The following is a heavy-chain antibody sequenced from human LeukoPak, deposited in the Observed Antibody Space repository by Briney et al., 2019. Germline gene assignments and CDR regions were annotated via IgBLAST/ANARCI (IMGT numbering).Heavy chain of an antibody. CDR1: GYSFTSHD. CDR3: ASALKRGSAGTLIDH. J-gene: IGHJ4*02. V-gene: IGHV1-8*01. CDR2: MNPNSGNT. D-gene: IGHD6-13*01. Sequence: ASVKVSCKASGYSFTSHDINWVRQATGQGLEWMGWMNPNSGNTGYALKFQDRVTMTRNTSISTAYLELSSLGSEDTAMYYCASALKRGSAGTLIDHWGQGTLVTVSS.